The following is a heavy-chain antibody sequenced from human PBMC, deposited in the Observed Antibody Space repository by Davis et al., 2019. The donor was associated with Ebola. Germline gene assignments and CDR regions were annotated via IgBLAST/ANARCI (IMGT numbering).Heavy chain of an antibody. V-gene: IGHV1-2*06. CDR1: GYTFTGYY. CDR3: ARDASYCGGDCYSCVDWFDP. J-gene: IGHJ5*02. Sequence: ASVKVSCKASGYTFTGYYMHWVRQAPGQGLEWMGRINPSSGGTNYAQKFQGRVTMTRDTSISTAYMELSRLRSDDTAVYYCARDASYCGGDCYSCVDWFDPWGQGTLVTVSS. D-gene: IGHD2-21*02. CDR2: INPSSGGT.